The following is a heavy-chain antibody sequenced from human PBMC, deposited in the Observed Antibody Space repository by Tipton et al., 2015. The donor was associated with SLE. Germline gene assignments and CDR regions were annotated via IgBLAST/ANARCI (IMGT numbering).Heavy chain of an antibody. CDR1: GFTFDDYA. CDR3: AKALTYDSNYYYGVDV. J-gene: IGHJ6*02. D-gene: IGHD3-22*01. V-gene: IGHV3-9*01. CDR2: ISWNSDSI. Sequence: SLRLSCAASGFTFDDYAMHWVRQAPGKGLEWVSGISWNSDSIVYADSVKGRFTISRDNAKNSLYLQMNSLRAEDTALYYCAKALTYDSNYYYGVDVWGQGTTVTVSS.